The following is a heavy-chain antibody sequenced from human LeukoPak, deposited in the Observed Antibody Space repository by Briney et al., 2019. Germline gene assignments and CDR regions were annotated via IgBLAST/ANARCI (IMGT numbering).Heavy chain of an antibody. Sequence: GGSLRLSCAASGFTFSSFGLHWVRQAPGKGLEWGGRINTKTDGGTTDYAAPVKARFTISRDDSKNTLYLQMNSLKTEDTAVYYCTADHERGYWGQGTLVTVSS. CDR3: TADHERGY. J-gene: IGHJ4*02. V-gene: IGHV3-15*01. CDR2: INTKTDGGTT. CDR1: GFTFSSFG.